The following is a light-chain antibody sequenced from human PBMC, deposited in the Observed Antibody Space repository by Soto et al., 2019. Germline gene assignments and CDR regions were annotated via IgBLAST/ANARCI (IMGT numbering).Light chain of an antibody. CDR1: QSVSSSY. V-gene: IGKV3-20*01. CDR2: GAS. CDR3: QQYGSSPKLT. Sequence: EIVLTQSPGTLSLSPGERATLSCRASQSVSSSYLAWYQQKPGQAPRLLIYGASSRANGIRDRFSGSGSGTDFALTISRLEPEDFAVYYCQQYGSSPKLTFGGGTKVEIK. J-gene: IGKJ4*01.